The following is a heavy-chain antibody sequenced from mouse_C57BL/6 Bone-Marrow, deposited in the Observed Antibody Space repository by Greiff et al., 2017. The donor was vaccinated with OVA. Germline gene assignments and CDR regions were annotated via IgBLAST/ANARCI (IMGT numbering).Heavy chain of an antibody. Sequence: EVQGVESGGDLVKPGGSLKLSCAASGFTFSSYGMSWVRQTPDKRLEWVATISSGGSYTYYPDSVKGRFTISRDNAKNILYLQMSSLKSEDTAMYYCARRNWDCFDYWGQGTTLTVSS. CDR1: GFTFSSYG. CDR3: ARRNWDCFDY. V-gene: IGHV5-6*01. J-gene: IGHJ2*01. D-gene: IGHD4-1*01. CDR2: ISSGGSYT.